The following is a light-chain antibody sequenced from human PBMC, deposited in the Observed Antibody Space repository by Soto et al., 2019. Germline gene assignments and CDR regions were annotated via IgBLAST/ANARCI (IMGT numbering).Light chain of an antibody. CDR1: QSISSY. CDR2: DAS. Sequence: IQMTQSPSILSASVGDSVTITCRASQSISSYLNWCQQKPGKAPKLLIYDASSLESGVPSRFSGSGSGTEFTLTISSLQPDDFATYYCQQYNSYSSTFGQGTKVDIK. J-gene: IGKJ1*01. V-gene: IGKV1-5*01. CDR3: QQYNSYSST.